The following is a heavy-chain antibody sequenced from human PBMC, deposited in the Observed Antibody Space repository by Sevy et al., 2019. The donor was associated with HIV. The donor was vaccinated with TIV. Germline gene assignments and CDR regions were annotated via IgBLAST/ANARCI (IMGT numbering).Heavy chain of an antibody. CDR1: GFTFDDYA. Sequence: GGSLRLSCAASGFTFDDYAMHWVRQAPGKGLEWVSGISWNGGSIGYADSVKGRFTISRDNAKNSRYLQMNSLRAEDTAVYYCAKGREGEGVSVYFDYWGQGTLVTVSS. CDR3: AKGREGEGVSVYFDY. D-gene: IGHD3-3*01. CDR2: ISWNGGSI. J-gene: IGHJ4*02. V-gene: IGHV3-9*01.